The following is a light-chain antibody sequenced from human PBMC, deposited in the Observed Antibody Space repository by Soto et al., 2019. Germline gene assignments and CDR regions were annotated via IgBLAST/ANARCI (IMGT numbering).Light chain of an antibody. CDR2: DAS. V-gene: IGKV1-5*01. CDR1: QSINSL. J-gene: IGKJ2*01. Sequence: DIQMNQSPSTLSASVGDSVTITCRASQSINSLVAWYQQHPGKAPKLLIHDASSLENGVPSRFSGSGSGTGFTLTITRLQPDDFATYYCLQYDHYSTFGQGTTLAI. CDR3: LQYDHYST.